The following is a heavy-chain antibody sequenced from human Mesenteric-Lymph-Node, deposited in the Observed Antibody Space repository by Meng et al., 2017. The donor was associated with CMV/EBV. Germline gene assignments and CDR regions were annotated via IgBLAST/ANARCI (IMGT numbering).Heavy chain of an antibody. V-gene: IGHV1-18*04. CDR2: ISAYNGNT. Sequence: SGYTCPSYGISWVRQAPGQGLEWMGWISAYNGNTNYAQKLQGRVTMTTDTSTSTAYMELRSLRSDDTAVYYCARGSVISSIAASADYWGQGTLVTVSS. J-gene: IGHJ4*02. CDR3: ARGSVISSIAASADY. CDR1: GYTCPSYG. D-gene: IGHD6-6*01.